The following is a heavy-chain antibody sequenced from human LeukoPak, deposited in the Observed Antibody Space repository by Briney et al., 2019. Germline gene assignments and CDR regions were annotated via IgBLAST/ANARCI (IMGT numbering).Heavy chain of an antibody. CDR2: INHSGST. J-gene: IGHJ4*02. D-gene: IGHD3-10*01. Sequence: SETLSLTCAVYGGSFSGYYWSWIRQPPGKGLEWIGEINHSGSTNYNPSLKSRVTISVDTSKNQFSLKLSSVTAADTAVYYCARRIDYGSGKIDYWGQGTLVTVSS. CDR1: GGSFSGYY. CDR3: ARRIDYGSGKIDY. V-gene: IGHV4-34*01.